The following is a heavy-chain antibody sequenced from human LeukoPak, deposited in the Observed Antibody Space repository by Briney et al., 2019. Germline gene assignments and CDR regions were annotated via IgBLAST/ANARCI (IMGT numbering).Heavy chain of an antibody. Sequence: ASVKVSCKASGYTFTGYYMHWVRQAPGQGLEWMGWINPNSGGTNYAQKFQGRVTMTRDTSISTAYMELSRLGSDDTAVYYCARDRGRWLPPQGAFDIWGQGTMVTVSS. CDR2: INPNSGGT. D-gene: IGHD5-24*01. CDR3: ARDRGRWLPPQGAFDI. J-gene: IGHJ3*02. CDR1: GYTFTGYY. V-gene: IGHV1-2*02.